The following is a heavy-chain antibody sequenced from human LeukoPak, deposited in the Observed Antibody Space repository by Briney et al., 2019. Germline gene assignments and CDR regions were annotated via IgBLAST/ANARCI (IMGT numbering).Heavy chain of an antibody. CDR1: GFTFSNYW. CDR3: VKDRGQHRYFDL. J-gene: IGHJ2*01. Sequence: GGSLRLSCEGSGFTFSNYWMGWVRQAPGKGLQWVANIKTDGSEKYYVDSVKGRFTISRDNAKNSLYVQMNSLTPEDTALYYCVKDRGQHRYFDLWGRGTLVTVSS. CDR2: IKTDGSEK. V-gene: IGHV3-7*03. D-gene: IGHD2-2*01.